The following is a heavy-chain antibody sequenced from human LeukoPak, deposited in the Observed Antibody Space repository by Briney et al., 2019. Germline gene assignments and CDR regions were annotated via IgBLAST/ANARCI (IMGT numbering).Heavy chain of an antibody. CDR1: GYNFTNYW. CDR2: IFPVDSDT. Sequence: GDSLKISCQASGYNFTNYWSGRGRQMPGKGLDWRGIIFPVDSDTRYSPSFQGQVTISANKSISTAYLQWSSLKASDTAMYYCARHVGLTSYISSFNYWGQGTLVTVSS. J-gene: IGHJ4*02. CDR3: ARHVGLTSYISSFNY. D-gene: IGHD2-2*01. V-gene: IGHV5-51*01.